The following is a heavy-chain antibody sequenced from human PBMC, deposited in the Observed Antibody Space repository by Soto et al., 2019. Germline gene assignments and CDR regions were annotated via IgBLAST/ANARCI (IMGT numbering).Heavy chain of an antibody. CDR2: IYYSGST. CDR1: GGSISSGGYY. V-gene: IGHV4-31*03. J-gene: IGHJ4*02. Sequence: PSETLSLTCTVSGGSISSGGYYWSWIRQHPGKGLEWIGYIYYSGSTYYNPSLKSRVTISVDTSKNQFSLKLSSVTAADTAVYYCASSEWLLSSFDYWGQGTLVTVSS. CDR3: ASSEWLLSSFDY. D-gene: IGHD3-3*01.